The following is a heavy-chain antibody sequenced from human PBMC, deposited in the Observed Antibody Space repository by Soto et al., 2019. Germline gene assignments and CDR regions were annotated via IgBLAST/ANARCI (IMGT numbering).Heavy chain of an antibody. CDR1: GFTFSTYA. CDR2: ITANSDAT. D-gene: IGHD1-26*01. CDR3: VKDYLGSNVMFDS. J-gene: IGHJ4*02. Sequence: VASLSLSYAASGFTFSTYALSWLRQAPEKGLEWVSGITANSDATYYADSVRGHVTISKDNSENTQYLQIDRQRDVCPDVYYGVKDYLGSNVMFDSWGQGTLVTVSS. V-gene: IGHV3-23*01.